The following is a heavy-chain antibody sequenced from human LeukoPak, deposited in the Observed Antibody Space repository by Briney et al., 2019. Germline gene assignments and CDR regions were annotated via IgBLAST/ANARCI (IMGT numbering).Heavy chain of an antibody. CDR1: GYTFTGYY. J-gene: IGHJ6*02. V-gene: IGHV1-2*04. CDR2: INPNSGGT. D-gene: IGHD5-24*01. Sequence: GASVKVSCMASGYTFTGYYMHWVRQAPGQGLEWMGWINPNSGGTNYAQKFQGWVTMTRDTSISTAYMELSRLRSDDTAVYYCARDNSRDGYNRVVSYYGMDVWGQGTTVTVSS. CDR3: ARDNSRDGYNRVVSYYGMDV.